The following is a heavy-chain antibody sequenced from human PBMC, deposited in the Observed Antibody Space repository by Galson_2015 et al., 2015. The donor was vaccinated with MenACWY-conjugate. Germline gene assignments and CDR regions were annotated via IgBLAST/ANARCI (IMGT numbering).Heavy chain of an antibody. CDR2: ISYEGSNK. CDR1: GFTLSSYA. D-gene: IGHD4-17*01. V-gene: IGHV3-30*04. CDR3: ARDRGYGDYVFDN. Sequence: SLRLSCAGSGFTLSSYAMHWVRRAPGKGLEWVAVISYEGSNKYYADSVKGRFTISRDNSKNTLYLQMNSLRAEDTAVYYCARDRGYGDYVFDNWGQGTLVTVSS. J-gene: IGHJ4*02.